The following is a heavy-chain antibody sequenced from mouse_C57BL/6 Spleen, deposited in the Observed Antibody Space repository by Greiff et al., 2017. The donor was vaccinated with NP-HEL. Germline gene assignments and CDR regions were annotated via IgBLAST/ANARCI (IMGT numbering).Heavy chain of an antibody. CDR2: IYPGSGNT. V-gene: IGHV1-66*01. D-gene: IGHD1-1*01. J-gene: IGHJ1*03. CDR3: AREGSITTVVDWYFDV. Sequence: QVQLQQSGPELVKPGASVQISCKASGYSFTSYYIHWVKQRPGQGLEWIGWIYPGSGNTTYNEKFKGKATLTADTSSSTAYMQLSSLTSEDSAVYYCAREGSITTVVDWYFDVWGTGTTVTVSS. CDR1: GYSFTSYY.